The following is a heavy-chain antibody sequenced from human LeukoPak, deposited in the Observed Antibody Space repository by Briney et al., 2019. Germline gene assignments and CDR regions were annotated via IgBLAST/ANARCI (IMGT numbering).Heavy chain of an antibody. J-gene: IGHJ4*02. CDR2: ISGSGGST. D-gene: IGHD6-13*01. Sequence: PGGSLRLSCAASGFTFSSYAMSWVRQAPGKGLEWVSAISGSGGSTYYADSVKGRFTISRDNSKNTLYLQMNSLRAEDTAVYYCAKDPSSSRYGDMGYFDYWGQGTLVTVSS. V-gene: IGHV3-23*01. CDR3: AKDPSSSRYGDMGYFDY. CDR1: GFTFSSYA.